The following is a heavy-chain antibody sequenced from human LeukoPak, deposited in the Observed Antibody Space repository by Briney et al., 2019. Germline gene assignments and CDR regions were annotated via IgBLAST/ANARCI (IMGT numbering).Heavy chain of an antibody. CDR1: GGSFSGYY. V-gene: IGHV4-34*01. D-gene: IGHD3-22*01. Sequence: SETLSLTCAVYGGSFSGYYWSWIRQPPGKGLEWIGEINHSGSTNYNPSLKSRVTISVDTSKNQFSLKLGSVTAADTAVYYCARGPRRVMIVVVITTPFDYWGQGTLVTVSS. J-gene: IGHJ4*02. CDR2: INHSGST. CDR3: ARGPRRVMIVVVITTPFDY.